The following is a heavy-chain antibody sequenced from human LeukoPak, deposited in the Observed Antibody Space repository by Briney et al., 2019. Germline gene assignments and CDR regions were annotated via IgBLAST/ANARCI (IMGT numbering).Heavy chain of an antibody. D-gene: IGHD2-2*01. Sequence: SVKVSCKTSGGIITNSAISWVRQAPGQGLEGVGVIIPIFGTSNYAQKFQGRVTITADKSTNTAYMELSSLRSEDTAVYYCARVAAAIPRWYFDLWGRGTLVTVSS. CDR2: IIPIFGTS. CDR3: ARVAAAIPRWYFDL. CDR1: GGIITNSA. V-gene: IGHV1-69*06. J-gene: IGHJ2*01.